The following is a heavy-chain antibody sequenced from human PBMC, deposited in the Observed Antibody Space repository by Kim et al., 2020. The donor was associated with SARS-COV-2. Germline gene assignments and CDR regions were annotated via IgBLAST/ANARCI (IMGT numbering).Heavy chain of an antibody. Sequence: SETLSLTCAVSGGSMENYYWSWIRQPPGLGLEWIAWIYYNGATKYNPSLQSRVTISVDTSKKQFSLKLSSVTAADTAVYFCARHKNGGTYPLDYWGPGTLVTVSS. J-gene: IGHJ4*02. V-gene: IGHV4-59*08. CDR1: GGSMENYY. D-gene: IGHD1-26*01. CDR3: ARHKNGGTYPLDY. CDR2: IYYNGAT.